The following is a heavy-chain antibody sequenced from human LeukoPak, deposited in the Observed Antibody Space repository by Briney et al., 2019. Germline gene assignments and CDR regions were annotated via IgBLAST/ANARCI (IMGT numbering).Heavy chain of an antibody. J-gene: IGHJ5*02. V-gene: IGHV4-39*07. CDR1: GGSISSSSYY. D-gene: IGHD2-15*01. Sequence: PLETLSLTCTVSGGSISSSSYYWGWIRQPPGKGLEWIGSIYYSGSTYYNPSLKSRVTISVDTSKNQFSLRLSSVTAADTAVYYCARDRLRLGYERTNWFDPWGQGTLVTVSS. CDR3: ARDRLRLGYERTNWFDP. CDR2: IYYSGST.